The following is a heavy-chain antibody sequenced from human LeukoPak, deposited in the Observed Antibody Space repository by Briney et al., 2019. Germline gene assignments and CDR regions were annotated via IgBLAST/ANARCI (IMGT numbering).Heavy chain of an antibody. J-gene: IGHJ4*02. CDR1: GFTFDDYA. Sequence: GGSLRLSCAASGFTFDDYAMHWVRQAPGKGLEWVSGISWNSGSIGYADSVKGRFTISRDNAKNSLYLQMNSLRAEDTALYYCVLGYCSSTSCYTTPQRTGNGFDYWGQGTLVTVSS. V-gene: IGHV3-9*01. CDR3: VLGYCSSTSCYTTPQRTGNGFDY. CDR2: ISWNSGSI. D-gene: IGHD2-2*02.